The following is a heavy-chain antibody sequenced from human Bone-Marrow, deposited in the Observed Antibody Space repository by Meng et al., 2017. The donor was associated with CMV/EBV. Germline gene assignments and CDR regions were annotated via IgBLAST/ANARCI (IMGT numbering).Heavy chain of an antibody. J-gene: IGHJ1*01. CDR3: ARTWERVYCSSTSCYTARKYFQH. Sequence: ASVKVSCKASGYTFTSYYMHWVRQAPGQGLEWMGIINPSGGSTSYAQKFQGRVTMTRDTSTSTVYMELSSLRSEDTAVYYCARTWERVYCSSTSCYTARKYFQHWGQGTLVTVSS. D-gene: IGHD2-2*02. V-gene: IGHV1-46*01. CDR2: INPSGGST. CDR1: GYTFTSYY.